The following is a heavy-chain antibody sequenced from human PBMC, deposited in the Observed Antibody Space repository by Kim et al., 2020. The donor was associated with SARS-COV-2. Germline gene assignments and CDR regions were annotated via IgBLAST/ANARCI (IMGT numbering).Heavy chain of an antibody. CDR3: ASDTVLYGLDV. V-gene: IGHV3-74*01. J-gene: IGHJ6*02. CDR2: IRSGGTGT. CDR1: GFTVTDYW. D-gene: IGHD3-10*01. Sequence: GGSLRLSCAASGFTVTDYWMHWVRQAPGKGLVWVSRIRSGGTGTSYADSVKGRFTISRDNANNTLYPQMNNLRDEDTAVYYCASDTVLYGLDVWGQGTTVTVSS.